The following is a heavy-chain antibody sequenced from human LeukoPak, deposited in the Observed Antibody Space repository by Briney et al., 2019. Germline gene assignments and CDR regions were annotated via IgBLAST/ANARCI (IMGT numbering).Heavy chain of an antibody. J-gene: IGHJ4*02. V-gene: IGHV1-69*01. CDR3: ARGGTVASRIGGIGY. CDR2: IIPIFGTA. Sequence: SVKVSCKASGGTFSSYGISWVRQAPGQGLEWMGGIIPIFGTANYAQKFQGRVTITADESTSTAYMELSSLRSEDTAVYYCARGGTVASRIGGIGYWGQGTLVTVSS. D-gene: IGHD6-6*01. CDR1: GGTFSSYG.